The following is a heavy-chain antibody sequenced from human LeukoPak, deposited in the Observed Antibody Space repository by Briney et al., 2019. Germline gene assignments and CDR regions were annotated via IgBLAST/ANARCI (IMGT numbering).Heavy chain of an antibody. V-gene: IGHV3-21*01. CDR3: VRYCSSSTCLYYYHMDV. D-gene: IGHD2-2*01. CDR1: GFTFHSYS. Sequence: GGSLRLSCAASGFTFHSYSMNWVRQTPGKGLEWVSSIFSSGAYIYYADSVKGRFTISRDNAKNSLYLQMNSLRAEDTAVYYCVRYCSSSTCLYYYHMDVWGKGTTVTVSS. CDR2: IFSSGAYI. J-gene: IGHJ6*03.